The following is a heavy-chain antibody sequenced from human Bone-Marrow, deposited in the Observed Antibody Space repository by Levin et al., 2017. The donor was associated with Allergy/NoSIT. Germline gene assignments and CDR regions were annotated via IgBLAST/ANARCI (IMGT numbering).Heavy chain of an antibody. V-gene: IGHV3-13*04. D-gene: IGHD6-25*01. CDR1: GFTFSNYD. Sequence: GGSLRLSCAASGFTFSNYDMHWVRQTTEKGLEWVSAIDTGGGTYYTGSVKGRFSISRDNVKNSFYLQMNSLGAGDTAVYYCTKERVAAGGYFAFDIWGQGTVVTVSS. CDR2: IDTGGGT. J-gene: IGHJ3*02. CDR3: TKERVAAGGYFAFDI.